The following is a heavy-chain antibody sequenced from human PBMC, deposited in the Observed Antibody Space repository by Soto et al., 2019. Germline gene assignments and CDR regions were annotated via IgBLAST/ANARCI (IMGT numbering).Heavy chain of an antibody. CDR2: IKQDGSEK. CDR1: GFTFSSYW. J-gene: IGHJ3*02. CDR3: ARVIAAAGTAFDI. V-gene: IGHV3-7*01. Sequence: GSLRLSCAASGFTFSSYWMSWVRQAPGKGLEWVANIKQDGSEKYYVDSVKGRSTISRDNAKNSLYLQMNSLRAEDTAVYYCARVIAAAGTAFDIWGQGTMVTVS. D-gene: IGHD6-13*01.